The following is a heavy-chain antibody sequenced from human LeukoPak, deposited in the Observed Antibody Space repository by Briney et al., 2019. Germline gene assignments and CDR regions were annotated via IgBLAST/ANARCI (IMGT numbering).Heavy chain of an antibody. CDR3: TRGSGGYYHEPPFDY. CDR1: GLTFSTYW. D-gene: IGHD3-22*01. J-gene: IGHJ4*02. CDR2: IKGDGSSA. V-gene: IGHV3-74*01. Sequence: GGSLRLSCAASGLTFSTYWMHWVRQAPGKGPVWVSFIKGDGSSATYADSVKGRFTISRDNAKNTLYLQMNSLRAEDTAVYYCTRGSGGYYHEPPFDYWGQGTLVTVSS.